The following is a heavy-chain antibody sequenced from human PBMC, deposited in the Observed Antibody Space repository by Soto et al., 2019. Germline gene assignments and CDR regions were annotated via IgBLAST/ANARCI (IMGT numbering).Heavy chain of an antibody. V-gene: IGHV4-4*07. J-gene: IGHJ5*02. CDR3: AKGRGFHSDNYFDP. D-gene: IGHD5-12*01. CDR2: IYSSGNA. CDR1: LDSISNSY. Sequence: QVQLLESGPGLVKPSETLSLTCSVSLDSISNSYWTWIRQPAGKGLEWIGHIYSSGNANYNPSLKSRVTMSLDTSKNQFSLSLKSVTAADTAIYYCAKGRGFHSDNYFDPWGQGTQVTVSS.